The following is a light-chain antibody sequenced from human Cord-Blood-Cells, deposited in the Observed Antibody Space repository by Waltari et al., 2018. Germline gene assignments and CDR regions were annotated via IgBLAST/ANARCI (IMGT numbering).Light chain of an antibody. V-gene: IGKV1D-8*01. CDR1: QGISSY. Sequence: IWMTQSPSFLSASAGDRVTISCRGSQGISSYLNWYQQKPGKAPKLLIYAASSLQSGVPSRFSGSGSGTDFTLTISCLQPEDFATYYCQQDYSSPLTFGGGTKVEIK. CDR3: QQDYSSPLT. J-gene: IGKJ4*01. CDR2: AAS.